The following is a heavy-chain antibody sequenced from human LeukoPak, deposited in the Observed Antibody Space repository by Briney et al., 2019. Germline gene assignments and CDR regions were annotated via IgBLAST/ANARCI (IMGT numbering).Heavy chain of an antibody. V-gene: IGHV4-4*07. J-gene: IGHJ4*02. D-gene: IGHD6-13*01. Sequence: TSETLSLTCTVSGGSISSYYWSWIRQPAGKGLEWIGRIYSTGSTNYNPSLKSRVTMSVDTSKNQFSLRLRSVTAADTAVYYCARQIASAGTAGFDFWGQGALVTVSS. CDR3: ARQIASAGTAGFDF. CDR1: GGSISSYY. CDR2: IYSTGST.